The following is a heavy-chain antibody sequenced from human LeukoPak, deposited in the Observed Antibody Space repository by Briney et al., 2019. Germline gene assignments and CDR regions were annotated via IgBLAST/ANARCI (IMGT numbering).Heavy chain of an antibody. CDR2: IDSDGSST. CDR3: ARQYSGSPGD. CDR1: GITFSSYW. D-gene: IGHD1-26*01. J-gene: IGHJ4*02. V-gene: IGHV3-74*01. Sequence: GGSLRLSCVASGITFSSYWTHWVRQAPGKGLVWVSRIDSDGSSTSYADSVKGRFTISRDNAKNTLYLQMNSLRAEDTAVYYCARQYSGSPGDWGQGTLVTVSS.